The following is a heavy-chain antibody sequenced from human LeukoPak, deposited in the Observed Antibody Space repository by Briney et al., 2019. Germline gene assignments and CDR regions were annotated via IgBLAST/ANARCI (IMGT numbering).Heavy chain of an antibody. Sequence: GGSLRLSCAASGFTFRNSAMSWVRQAPGKGLEWVSTFTGGDGSAYYADSVKGRFTISRDNSKNTLYLQMNSLRAEDTALYYCAKEGLDYWGQGTLVTVSS. CDR1: GFTFRNSA. V-gene: IGHV3-23*01. CDR2: FTGGDGSA. J-gene: IGHJ4*02. CDR3: AKEGLDY.